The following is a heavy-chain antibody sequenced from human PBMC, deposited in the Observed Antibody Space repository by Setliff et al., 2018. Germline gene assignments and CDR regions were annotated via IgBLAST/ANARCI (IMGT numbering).Heavy chain of an antibody. D-gene: IGHD4-17*01. CDR1: GYTFTSYL. CDR3: ARDPHYGDYVFNY. CDR2: INPSGGST. J-gene: IGHJ4*02. V-gene: IGHV1-46*01. Sequence: ASVKVSCKASGYTFTSYLIRWVRQDPGQGLEWMGIINPSGGSTSYAQKFQGRVTMTRDTSTSTVYMELSSLRSEDTAVYYCARDPHYGDYVFNYWGQGTLVTVSS.